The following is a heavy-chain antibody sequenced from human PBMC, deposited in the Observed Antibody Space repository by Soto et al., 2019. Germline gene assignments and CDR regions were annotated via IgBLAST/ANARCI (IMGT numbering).Heavy chain of an antibody. D-gene: IGHD6-19*01. CDR1: GYTFTSYG. Sequence: ASLKVSCKASGYTFTSYGISWVRQAPGQGLEWMGWISAYNGNTNYAQKLQGRVTMTTDTSTSTAYMELRSLRSDDTAVYYCARIVAGTGSDAFDIWGQGTMVTVSS. V-gene: IGHV1-18*01. CDR3: ARIVAGTGSDAFDI. J-gene: IGHJ3*02. CDR2: ISAYNGNT.